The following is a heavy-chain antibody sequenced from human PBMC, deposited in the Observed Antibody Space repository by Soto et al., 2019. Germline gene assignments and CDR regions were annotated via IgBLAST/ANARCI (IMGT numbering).Heavy chain of an antibody. V-gene: IGHV3-48*03. CDR3: ARDPEAGYFFPYYYGIDV. CDR1: GFTFSSYE. J-gene: IGHJ6*02. Sequence: GGSLRLSCATSGFTFSSYEMNWVRQAPGKGLEWVSYISSSGSTIYYADSVKGRFTISRDNAKNSLYLQMDSLRAEDTAVYYCARDPEAGYFFPYYYGIDVWGQGTTVTVSS. D-gene: IGHD5-12*01. CDR2: ISSSGSTI.